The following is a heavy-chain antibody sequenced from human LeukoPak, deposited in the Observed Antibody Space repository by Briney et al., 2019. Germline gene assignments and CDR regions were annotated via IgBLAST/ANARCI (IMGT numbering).Heavy chain of an antibody. Sequence: GGSLRLSCAASGFTFSSYGMHWVRQAPGKGLEWVAFIRYDGSNKYYADSVKGRFTISRDNSKTTLYLQMNSLRADDTAVYYCAKGGPTGSNYFDFWGQGTLVTVSS. J-gene: IGHJ4*02. CDR1: GFTFSSYG. V-gene: IGHV3-30*02. CDR3: AKGGPTGSNYFDF. D-gene: IGHD1-26*01. CDR2: IRYDGSNK.